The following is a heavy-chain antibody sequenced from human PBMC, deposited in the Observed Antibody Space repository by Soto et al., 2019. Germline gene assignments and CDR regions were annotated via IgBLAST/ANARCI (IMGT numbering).Heavy chain of an antibody. D-gene: IGHD6-13*01. Sequence: GGALRLSCTASGFTLRSYAMSWVRQAPGKGLEWVSAISGSGGSTYYADSVKGRLSISRDNSKNTLYLQMNSLRAEDTAVYYCAKLSSPINDLAAAGPDYWGQGTLVTVSS. J-gene: IGHJ4*02. CDR1: GFTLRSYA. CDR3: AKLSSPINDLAAAGPDY. V-gene: IGHV3-23*01. CDR2: ISGSGGST.